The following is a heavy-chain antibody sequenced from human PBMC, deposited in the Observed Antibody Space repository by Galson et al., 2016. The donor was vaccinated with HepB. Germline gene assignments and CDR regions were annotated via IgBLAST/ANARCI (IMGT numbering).Heavy chain of an antibody. CDR2: IFYDGTT. Sequence: ETLSLTCAVSGGSVSSSAFFWGWIRQPPGKGLEWIGTIFYDGTTYYSPSLKSRVTISVDTSKNQFSLKLGSLTAADTAVYFCARKIYYFDYWSQGSLVTVSS. J-gene: IGHJ4*02. CDR3: ARKIYYFDY. V-gene: IGHV4-39*07. CDR1: GGSVSSSAFF. D-gene: IGHD3-3*01.